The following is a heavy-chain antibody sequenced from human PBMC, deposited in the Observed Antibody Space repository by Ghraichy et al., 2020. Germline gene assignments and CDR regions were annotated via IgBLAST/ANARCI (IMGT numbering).Heavy chain of an antibody. V-gene: IGHV3-48*02. CDR1: GFTFSSYT. Sequence: GGSLRLSCAASGFTFSSYTMNWVRQAPGKGLEWISYIGSSTMIYYADSVKGRFTISRDNAKNSLYLQMHSLRDEDTAVYYCARDHNWAFDYWGQGILVTVSS. J-gene: IGHJ4*02. D-gene: IGHD1-20*01. CDR3: ARDHNWAFDY. CDR2: IGSSTMI.